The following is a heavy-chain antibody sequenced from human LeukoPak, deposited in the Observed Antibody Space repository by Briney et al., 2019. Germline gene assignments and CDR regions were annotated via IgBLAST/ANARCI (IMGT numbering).Heavy chain of an antibody. D-gene: IGHD1/OR15-1a*01. CDR3: ARGNKYAGVFDY. V-gene: IGHV4-59*01. CDR1: VDSIRDYY. Sequence: SETLSLTCSVSVDSIRDYYWSWIRQPPGKGLEWIGYIYSSGSTSYNPSLKGQVTISLDTSKNQFSLKLSSVTAADTAVYYCARGNKYAGVFDYWGQGTLVTISS. J-gene: IGHJ4*02. CDR2: IYSSGST.